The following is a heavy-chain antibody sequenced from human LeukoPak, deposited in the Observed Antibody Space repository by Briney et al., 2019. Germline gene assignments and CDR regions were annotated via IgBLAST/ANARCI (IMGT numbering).Heavy chain of an antibody. CDR2: ISSGGST. J-gene: IGHJ4*02. CDR3: AKDTYSSSPYYFDY. CDR1: GFTFNNYA. D-gene: IGHD6-6*01. V-gene: IGHV3-23*01. Sequence: GGSLRLSCAAAGFTFNNYAMSWVRQAPGKGLKWVTGISSGGSTYYADSVKGRFTISRDNSKNTLFLQMNSLRAEDTAVYYCAKDTYSSSPYYFDYWGQGTLVTVSS.